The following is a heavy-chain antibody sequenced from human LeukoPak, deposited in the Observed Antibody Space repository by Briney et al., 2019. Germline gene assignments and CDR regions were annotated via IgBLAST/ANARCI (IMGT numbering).Heavy chain of an antibody. J-gene: IGHJ4*02. V-gene: IGHV3-30*02. Sequence: GGSLRLSCAASGFTFSNYGMHWVRQAPGKGLEWVSFIRYDGSNKYYADPVKGRFTISRDNSKNTLFLQMNSLRTEDTAVYYCAKDLAAYSGYDSADSWGRGTLVTVSS. CDR2: IRYDGSNK. D-gene: IGHD5-12*01. CDR1: GFTFSNYG. CDR3: AKDLAAYSGYDSADS.